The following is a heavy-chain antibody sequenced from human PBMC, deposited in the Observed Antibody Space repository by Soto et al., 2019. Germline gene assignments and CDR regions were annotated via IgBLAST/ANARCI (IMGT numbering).Heavy chain of an antibody. CDR3: AKDGGYYYDSSGPPPFVDY. V-gene: IGHV3-30*18. Sequence: GGSLRLSCAASGFTFSSYGMHWVRQAPGKGLEWVAVISYDGSNKYYADSVKGRFTISRDNSKNTLYLQMNSLRAEGTAVYYCAKDGGYYYDSSGPPPFVDYWGQGTLVTVSS. CDR1: GFTFSSYG. D-gene: IGHD3-22*01. J-gene: IGHJ4*02. CDR2: ISYDGSNK.